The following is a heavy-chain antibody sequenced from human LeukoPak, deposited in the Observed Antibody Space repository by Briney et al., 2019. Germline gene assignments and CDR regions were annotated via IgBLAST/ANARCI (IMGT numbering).Heavy chain of an antibody. D-gene: IGHD3-9*01. J-gene: IGHJ4*02. Sequence: GGSLRLSCAASGFTFSDHYMSWIRQAPGKGLEWVTYTNRSSSYTYYADSVKGRFTIFRDNATASLYLLMNSLRDDDTAVYYCARVSLSSDVSTGYDFDYWGQGALVTVSS. V-gene: IGHV3-11*05. CDR3: ARVSLSSDVSTGYDFDY. CDR1: GFTFSDHY. CDR2: TNRSSSYT.